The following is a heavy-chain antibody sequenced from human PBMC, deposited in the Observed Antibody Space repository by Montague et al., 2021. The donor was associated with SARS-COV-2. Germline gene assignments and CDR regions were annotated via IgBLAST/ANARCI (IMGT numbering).Heavy chain of an antibody. D-gene: IGHD5-12*01. CDR1: GFTFSSYE. CDR2: ISSSGVTI. J-gene: IGHJ6*03. Sequence: SLRLSCAASGFTFSSYEMNGVRQAPGKGLEWVSYISSSGVTIYYADSVKGRFTIFRDYAKNSLYLQMNSLRAEDTAVYYCARLRGYDYGLLYYYYMDVWGKGTTVTVSS. CDR3: ARLRGYDYGLLYYYYMDV. V-gene: IGHV3-48*03.